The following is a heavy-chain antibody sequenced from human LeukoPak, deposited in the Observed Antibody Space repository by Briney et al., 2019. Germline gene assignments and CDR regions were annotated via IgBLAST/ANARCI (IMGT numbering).Heavy chain of an antibody. J-gene: IGHJ4*02. D-gene: IGHD3-10*01. CDR1: GFTFSSYG. CDR3: AKRAVLWFGELLYFDY. CDR2: ISGSGGST. V-gene: IGHV3-23*01. Sequence: GGSLRLSCAASGFTFSSYGMSWVRQAPGKGLEWVSAISGSGGSTYYADSVKGRFTISRDNSKNTLYLQMNSLRAEDTAVYYCAKRAVLWFGELLYFDYWGQGTLVTVSS.